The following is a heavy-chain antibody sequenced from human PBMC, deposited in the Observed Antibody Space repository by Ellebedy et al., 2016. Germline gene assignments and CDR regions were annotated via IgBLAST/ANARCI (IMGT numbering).Heavy chain of an antibody. Sequence: HTGGSLRLSCVASGYNFSPYWMHWVRQAPGKGLVWVSHINGDGRTTAYADSVKGRFTISRDNAKNTLYLQMNSLRAEDMAVYYCVRDRGQPDAFDLWGQGTLVTVSA. V-gene: IGHV3-74*01. CDR2: INGDGRTT. D-gene: IGHD5-18*01. J-gene: IGHJ3*01. CDR1: GYNFSPYW. CDR3: VRDRGQPDAFDL.